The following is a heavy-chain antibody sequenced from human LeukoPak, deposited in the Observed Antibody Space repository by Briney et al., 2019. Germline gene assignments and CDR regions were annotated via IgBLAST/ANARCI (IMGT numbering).Heavy chain of an antibody. J-gene: IGHJ4*02. Sequence: GGSLRLSCAASGFTFSSYAMSWVRQAPGKGLEWVSAISGSGGSTYYADSVKGRFTISRDNSKNTLYLQMNSLRAEDTAVYYCANDAGKILRYFDSTVWGQGTLVTVSS. CDR2: ISGSGGST. D-gene: IGHD3-9*01. CDR3: ANDAGKILRYFDSTV. V-gene: IGHV3-23*01. CDR1: GFTFSSYA.